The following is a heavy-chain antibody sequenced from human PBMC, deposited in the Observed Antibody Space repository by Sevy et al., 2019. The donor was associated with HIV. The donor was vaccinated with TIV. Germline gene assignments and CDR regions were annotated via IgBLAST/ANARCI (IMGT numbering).Heavy chain of an antibody. CDR1: GFDFSIYS. D-gene: IGHD2-8*01. Sequence: GESLNISCAASGFDFSIYSMSWVRQPPGKGLEWVSTLSFGCGKINYADSVKGRFTISRDNSKSSVYLQMNNMRVEDTAVYYCAREGCTKPHDYWGQGTLVTVSS. V-gene: IGHV3-23*01. CDR3: AREGCTKPHDY. J-gene: IGHJ4*02. CDR2: LSFGCGKI.